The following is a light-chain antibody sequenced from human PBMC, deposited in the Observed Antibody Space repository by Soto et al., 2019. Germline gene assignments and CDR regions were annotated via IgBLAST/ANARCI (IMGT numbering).Light chain of an antibody. CDR3: QQYNNWLRT. Sequence: DIVMTQSPATLSVSPGERATLSCRASQSVSSDLAWYQQKPGQPPRLLIYGASTRATGIPARFSGSGSGTEFTLTISSLQSEDFAVYYCQQYNNWLRTFGQGTKVEIK. J-gene: IGKJ1*01. CDR2: GAS. CDR1: QSVSSD. V-gene: IGKV3-15*01.